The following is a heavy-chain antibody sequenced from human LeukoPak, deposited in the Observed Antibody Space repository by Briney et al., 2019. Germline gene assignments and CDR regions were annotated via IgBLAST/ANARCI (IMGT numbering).Heavy chain of an antibody. CDR1: GFTFITYT. CDR2: ISSSSSYI. Sequence: GGSLRLSCAASGFTFITYTMNWVRQAPGKGLEWVSSISSSSSYIYYADSVKGRFTISRDNAKNSLYLQMNSLRAEDTAVYYWGRDRSNIAASDGWFDPGGKGTLVTVSP. CDR3: GRDRSNIAASDGWFDP. J-gene: IGHJ5*02. D-gene: IGHD6-6*01. V-gene: IGHV3-21*01.